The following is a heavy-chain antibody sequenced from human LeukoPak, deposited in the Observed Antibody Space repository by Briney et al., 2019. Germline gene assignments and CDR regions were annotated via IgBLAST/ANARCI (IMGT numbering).Heavy chain of an antibody. CDR1: GFTFSSCA. Sequence: GGSLRLSCAASGFTFSSCAMHWVRQAPGKGLEWVAVISYDGSNKYYADSVKGRFTISRDNSKNTLYLQMNSLRAEDTAVYYCARDWFNLGYGSFDYWGQGTLVTVSS. V-gene: IGHV3-30-3*01. J-gene: IGHJ4*02. CDR2: ISYDGSNK. CDR3: ARDWFNLGYGSFDY. D-gene: IGHD2-15*01.